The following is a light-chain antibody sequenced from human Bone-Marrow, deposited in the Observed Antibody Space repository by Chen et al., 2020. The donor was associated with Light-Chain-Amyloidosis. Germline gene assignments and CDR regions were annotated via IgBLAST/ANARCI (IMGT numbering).Light chain of an antibody. CDR1: DLPTKY. CDR2: IAT. Sequence: SYELTQPPSVSVSPGQTARITCSGDDLPTKYAYWYQQKPGQAPVLVIHIATERPSGISERFSGSSSGTTATLTIRGVQAENEADYHCQSADSSGTYEVIFGGGTKLTVL. V-gene: IGLV3-25*03. CDR3: QSADSSGTYEVI. J-gene: IGLJ2*01.